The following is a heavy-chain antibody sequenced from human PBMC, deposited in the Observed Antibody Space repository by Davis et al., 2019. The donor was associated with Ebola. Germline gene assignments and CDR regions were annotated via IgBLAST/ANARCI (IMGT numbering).Heavy chain of an antibody. CDR3: AVNYYYYYGMDV. CDR1: GFTFSSYA. J-gene: IGHJ6*02. Sequence: GESLKISCAASGFTFSSYAMSWVRQAPGKGLEWVSVIYSGGSTYYADSVKGRFTISRDNSKNTLYLQMNSLRAEDTAVYYCAVNYYYYYGMDVWGQGTTVTVSS. V-gene: IGHV3-66*01. CDR2: IYSGGST.